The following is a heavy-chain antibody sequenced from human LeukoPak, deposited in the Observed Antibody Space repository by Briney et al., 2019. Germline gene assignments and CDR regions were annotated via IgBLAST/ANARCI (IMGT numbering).Heavy chain of an antibody. Sequence: GGSLRLSCAASGFTFASYAMTGFGQAPGRGRGGVSSIRGTGGSSYYADSVKGRFTISRDNFKNTLYLQMNSLRAEDTAVYYCAKGTQWLVSSFDHWGQGTLVTVSS. CDR1: GFTFASYA. V-gene: IGHV3-23*01. J-gene: IGHJ4*02. CDR2: IRGTGGSS. D-gene: IGHD6-19*01. CDR3: AKGTQWLVSSFDH.